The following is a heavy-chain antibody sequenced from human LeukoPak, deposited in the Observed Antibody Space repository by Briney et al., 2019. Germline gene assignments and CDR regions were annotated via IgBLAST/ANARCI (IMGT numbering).Heavy chain of an antibody. V-gene: IGHV3-23*01. J-gene: IGHJ4*02. D-gene: IGHD1-26*01. CDR2: ISGSGGST. Sequence: GGSLRLSCAASGSTFSIYAMSWVRQAPGKGLEWVSAISGSGGSTYYADSVKGRFTISRDNSKNTLYLQMNSLRAEDTAVYYCAKDAGGGSSIDYWGQGTLVTVSS. CDR3: AKDAGGGSSIDY. CDR1: GSTFSIYA.